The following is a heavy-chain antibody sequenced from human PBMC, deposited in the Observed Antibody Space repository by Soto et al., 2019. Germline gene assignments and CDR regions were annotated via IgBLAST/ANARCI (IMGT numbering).Heavy chain of an antibody. CDR1: GYTFTSYY. V-gene: IGHV1-46*03. J-gene: IGHJ3*02. Sequence: ASVKVSCKASGYTFTSYYMHWVRQAPGQGLEWMGIINPSGGSTSYAQKFQGRVTMTRDTSTSTVYMELSSLRSEDTAVYYFASSRSLGTLIRVDDAFDIWGQGTMVTVSS. D-gene: IGHD7-27*01. CDR3: ASSRSLGTLIRVDDAFDI. CDR2: INPSGGST.